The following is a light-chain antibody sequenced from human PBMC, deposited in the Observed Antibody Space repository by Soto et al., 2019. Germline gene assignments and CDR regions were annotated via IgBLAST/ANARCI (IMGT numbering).Light chain of an antibody. CDR1: SSNIGSNT. Sequence: QSVLTQPPSASGTPGQRVTISCPGSSSNIGSNTVNWYQQLPGTAPKLLIYSNNQRPSGVPDRFSGSKSGTSASLAISGLQSEDEADYYCAAWDDSLNGYVFGSGTKV. J-gene: IGLJ1*01. V-gene: IGLV1-44*01. CDR3: AAWDDSLNGYV. CDR2: SNN.